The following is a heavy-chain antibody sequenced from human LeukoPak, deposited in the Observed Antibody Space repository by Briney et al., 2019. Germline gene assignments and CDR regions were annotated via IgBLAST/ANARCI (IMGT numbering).Heavy chain of an antibody. J-gene: IGHJ6*03. V-gene: IGHV4-39*07. CDR3: ARVYDSSGYYYYYYMDV. CDR1: GGSISTSNYY. D-gene: IGHD3-22*01. CDR2: IYYSGST. Sequence: SETLSLTCTVSGGSISTSNYYWGWIRQPPGKGLEWIGNIYYSGSTYYNPSLKSRVTISVDTSKNLFSLKLSSVTAADTAVYYCARVYDSSGYYYYYYMDVWGKGTTVTVSS.